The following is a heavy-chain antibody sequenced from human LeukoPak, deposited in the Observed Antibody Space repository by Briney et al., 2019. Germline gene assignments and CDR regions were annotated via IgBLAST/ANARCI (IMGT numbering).Heavy chain of an antibody. CDR1: GYTFTGYY. V-gene: IGHV1-2*02. CDR3: ARESYYDYVWGSYRLNDAFDI. J-gene: IGHJ3*02. Sequence: ASVKVSCKASGYTFTGYYMHWVRQAPGQGLEWMGWINPNSGGTNYAQKFQGRVTMTTDTSTSTAYMELRSLRSDDTAVYYCARESYYDYVWGSYRLNDAFDIWGQGTMVTVSS. CDR2: INPNSGGT. D-gene: IGHD3-16*02.